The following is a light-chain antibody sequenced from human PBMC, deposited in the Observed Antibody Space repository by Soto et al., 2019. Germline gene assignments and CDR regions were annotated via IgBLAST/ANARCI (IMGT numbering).Light chain of an antibody. Sequence: DIQMTQSPSSLSASVGDRVTITCQASQDISNYLNWYQQKPGKAPKLLIYDASNLETGVPSRFTGSGSATDFTFTISSLQPEDIATYYCQQYDNLPLTVGGGTKLEIK. V-gene: IGKV1-33*01. CDR2: DAS. J-gene: IGKJ4*01. CDR1: QDISNY. CDR3: QQYDNLPLT.